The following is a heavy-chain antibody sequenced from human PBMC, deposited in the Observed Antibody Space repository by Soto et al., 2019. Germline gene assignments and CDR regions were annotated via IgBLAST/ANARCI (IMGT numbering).Heavy chain of an antibody. J-gene: IGHJ6*03. V-gene: IGHV1-8*01. CDR1: GYTFTSYD. Sequence: QVQLVQSGAEVKKPGASVKVSCKASGYTFTSYDINWVRQATGQGLEWMGWMNPNSGNTGYAQKFEGRVTMTRNTSISTAYMELSSLRSEDTAVYYCARVRVRRHYYYYMDVWGKGTTVTVSS. CDR3: ARVRVRRHYYYYMDV. D-gene: IGHD3-16*02. CDR2: MNPNSGNT.